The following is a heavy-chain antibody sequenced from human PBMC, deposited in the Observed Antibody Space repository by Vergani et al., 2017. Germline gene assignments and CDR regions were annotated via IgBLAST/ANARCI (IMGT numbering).Heavy chain of an antibody. CDR3: TSGGLYVGPTQRYSDY. V-gene: IGHV3-73*02. CDR2: IRDKAYNYAT. Sequence: EVHLVESGGGLVQPGESLKLSCATSGLTFSDSAIHWVRQTSGKGLEWIGRIRDKAYNYATVYAVSVRGRFTISRDDSTYTAYLQMQNLRLDDTAVYYCTSGGLYVGPTQRYSDYWGQGSLVTVSS. D-gene: IGHD1-26*01. J-gene: IGHJ4*02. CDR1: GLTFSDSA.